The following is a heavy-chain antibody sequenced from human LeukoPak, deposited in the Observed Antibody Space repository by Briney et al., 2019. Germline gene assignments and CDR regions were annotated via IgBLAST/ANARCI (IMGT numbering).Heavy chain of an antibody. V-gene: IGHV1-69*13. CDR3: ARGPQWAKPYFFDY. J-gene: IGHJ4*02. CDR2: IFPIFDTT. CDR1: IDTFSSYA. D-gene: IGHD1-26*01. Sequence: GASVKVSCKASIDTFSSYAISWVRQAPGQGLEWMGGIFPIFDTTNYAQKFQGRVTITADESTSTAYMELSSLGSEDTAVYYCARGPQWAKPYFFDYWGQGTLVTVSS.